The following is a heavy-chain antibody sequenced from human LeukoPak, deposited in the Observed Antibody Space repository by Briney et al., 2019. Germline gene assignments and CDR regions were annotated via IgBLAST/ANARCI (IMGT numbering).Heavy chain of an antibody. J-gene: IGHJ4*02. CDR2: IYYSGST. Sequence: SETLSLTCTVSGGSVSSGSYYWSWIRQPPGKGLEWIGYIYYSGSTNYNPSLKSRVTISVDTSKNQFSLKMTSVTAADTAVYFCARDMGAPDYGSYSVDYWGQGTLVTVSS. V-gene: IGHV4-61*01. CDR1: GGSVSSGSYY. CDR3: ARDMGAPDYGSYSVDY. D-gene: IGHD4-23*01.